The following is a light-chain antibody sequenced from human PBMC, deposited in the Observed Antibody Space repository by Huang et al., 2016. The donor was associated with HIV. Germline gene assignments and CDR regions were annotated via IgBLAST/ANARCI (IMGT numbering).Light chain of an antibody. CDR3: LQGTHWPLT. CDR2: KVS. CDR1: QSLAHRDGTTY. V-gene: IGKV2-30*02. Sequence: DVVMTQSPLSLPVTPGQPASISCRSSQSLAHRDGTTYLSWYPQRPGQSPRRLLYKVSNRDPGVPDRFSGGGSGTDFTLQISRVEAEDIGVYYCLQGTHWPLTFGGGTKVEIK. J-gene: IGKJ4*01.